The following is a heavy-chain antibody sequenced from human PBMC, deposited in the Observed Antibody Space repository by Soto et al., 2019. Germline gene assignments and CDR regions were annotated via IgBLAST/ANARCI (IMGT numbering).Heavy chain of an antibody. D-gene: IGHD6-13*01. V-gene: IGHV1-3*01. Sequence: ASVKVSCKASGYTFTSYGIHWVRQAPGQRLEWMGWINAANGDTKYSPKFQGRVTITRDTSASTAYMELSSLRSEDTAVYYCVRRHVSATGIDWFDPWGQGTLVIVAS. CDR3: VRRHVSATGIDWFDP. CDR1: GYTFTSYG. J-gene: IGHJ5*02. CDR2: INAANGDT.